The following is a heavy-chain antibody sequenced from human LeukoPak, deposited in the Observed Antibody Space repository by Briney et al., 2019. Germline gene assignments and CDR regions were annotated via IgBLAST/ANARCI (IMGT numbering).Heavy chain of an antibody. D-gene: IGHD2-2*01. J-gene: IGHJ3*02. CDR2: MFYSGNT. CDR1: GASITSYH. CDR3: ARPRTSHWADAFDI. V-gene: IGHV4-4*07. Sequence: SETLSLTCTVSGASITSYHWSWIRQPAGKGLEWIGRMFYSGNTDYNPSLKSRLTMSIDTSKNQFSLKLSSVTAADTAVYYYARPRTSHWADAFDIWGQGTMVTVSS.